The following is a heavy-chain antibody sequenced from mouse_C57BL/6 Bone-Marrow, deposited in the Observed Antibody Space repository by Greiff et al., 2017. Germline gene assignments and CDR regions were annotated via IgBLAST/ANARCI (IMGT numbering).Heavy chain of an antibody. V-gene: IGHV1-82*01. D-gene: IGHD1-1*01. J-gene: IGHJ1*03. CDR2: IYPGDGDT. Sequence: QVHVKQSGPELVKPGASVKISCKASGYAFSSSWMNWVKQRPGKGLEWIGRIYPGDGDTNYNGKFKGKATLTADKSSSTAYMQLSSLTSEDSAVYFCARCPLLLRCYFDVWGTGTTVTVSS. CDR3: ARCPLLLRCYFDV. CDR1: GYAFSSSW.